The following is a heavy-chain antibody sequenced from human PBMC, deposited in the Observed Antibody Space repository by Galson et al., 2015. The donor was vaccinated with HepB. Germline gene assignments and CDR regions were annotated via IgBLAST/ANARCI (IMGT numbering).Heavy chain of an antibody. CDR1: GFPFHTYT. D-gene: IGHD6-13*01. Sequence: SLRLSCAASGFPFHTYTMIWVRQAPGKGLEWVSSISGLSTYTHYADSLKGRFTISRDNANNSLYLQINSLRAEDTAIYYCARVAGYNSRPFDNWGQGTLVTVSS. J-gene: IGHJ4*02. CDR3: ARVAGYNSRPFDN. V-gene: IGHV3-21*01. CDR2: ISGLSTYT.